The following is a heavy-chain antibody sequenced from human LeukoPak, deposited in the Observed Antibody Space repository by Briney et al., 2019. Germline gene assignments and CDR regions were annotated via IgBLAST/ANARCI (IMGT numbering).Heavy chain of an antibody. CDR3: ARVGYCSSTSCYAWVDGWFDP. Sequence: SETLSLTCTVSGGSISSGGYYWSWIRQHPGKGLEWIGYIYYSGSTYYNPSLKSRVTISVDTSKNQFSLKLSSVTAADTAVYYCARVGYCSSTSCYAWVDGWFDPWGQGTLVTVSS. J-gene: IGHJ5*02. D-gene: IGHD2-2*01. CDR1: GGSISSGGYY. V-gene: IGHV4-31*03. CDR2: IYYSGST.